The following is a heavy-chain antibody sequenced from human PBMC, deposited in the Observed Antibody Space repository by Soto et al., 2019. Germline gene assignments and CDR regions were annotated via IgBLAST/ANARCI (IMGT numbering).Heavy chain of an antibody. CDR1: GYTFTSYA. Sequence: ASVKVSCKTSGYTFTSYAISWVRQAPGQGLEWLGWVSPYNGYTSYAQRFQSRLTMATDTSTMTAYMELRSLRSDDTAVYYCVVAAQPYYFDYWGQGTLVTAPQ. V-gene: IGHV1-18*01. D-gene: IGHD2-15*01. J-gene: IGHJ4*02. CDR3: VVAAQPYYFDY. CDR2: VSPYNGYT.